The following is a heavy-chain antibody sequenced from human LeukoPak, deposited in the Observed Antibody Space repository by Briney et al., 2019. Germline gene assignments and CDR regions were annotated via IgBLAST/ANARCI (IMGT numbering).Heavy chain of an antibody. Sequence: PSETLSLTCAVSGGSITRGSYYWTWIRQPAGKALEWIGHVFTSGNTNYNPSLKGRVTISIETSKSQFSLNLNSVTAADTAVYYCARGTGSLFYWGHGILVTVSS. V-gene: IGHV4-61*09. J-gene: IGHJ4*01. D-gene: IGHD3-10*01. CDR2: VFTSGNT. CDR1: GGSITRGSYY. CDR3: ARGTGSLFY.